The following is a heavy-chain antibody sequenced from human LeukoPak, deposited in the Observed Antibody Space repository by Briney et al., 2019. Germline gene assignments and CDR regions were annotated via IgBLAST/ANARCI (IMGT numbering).Heavy chain of an antibody. V-gene: IGHV3-74*01. Sequence: PGGSLRLSCATSGFTFSSYAMSWVRQAPGKGLVWVSRINSDGSSTSYADSVNGRFTISRDNAKNTLYLQMNSLRAEDTAVYYCARVPVYYGSGSYLLHDAFDIWGQGTMVTVSS. CDR2: INSDGSST. CDR1: GFTFSSYA. CDR3: ARVPVYYGSGSYLLHDAFDI. J-gene: IGHJ3*02. D-gene: IGHD3-10*01.